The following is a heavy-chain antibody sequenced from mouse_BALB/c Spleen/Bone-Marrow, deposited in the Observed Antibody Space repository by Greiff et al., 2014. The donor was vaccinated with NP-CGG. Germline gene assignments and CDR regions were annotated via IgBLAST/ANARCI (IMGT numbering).Heavy chain of an antibody. J-gene: IGHJ4*01. Sequence: VKLMESGAELVKPGASVKLSCKASGYTFTSYWMHWVKQRPGQGLEWIGEINPSNGRTNYNEKFKSKATLTVDKSSSTAYMQLSSLTSEDSAVYYCAYDYDPSYAMDYWGQGTSVTVSS. CDR1: GYTFTSYW. CDR3: AYDYDPSYAMDY. V-gene: IGHV1S81*02. CDR2: INPSNGRT. D-gene: IGHD2-4*01.